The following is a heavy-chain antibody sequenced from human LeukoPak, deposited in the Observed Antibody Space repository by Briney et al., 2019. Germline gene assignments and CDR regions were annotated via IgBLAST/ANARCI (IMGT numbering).Heavy chain of an antibody. CDR2: ISSSSSYI. D-gene: IGHD6-6*01. CDR3: ARKDRAARSCFDY. CDR1: GFTFSSHS. J-gene: IGHJ4*02. V-gene: IGHV3-21*01. Sequence: GGSLRLSCAASGFTFSSHSMNWVRQAPGKGLEWVSSISSSSSYIYYADSVKGRFTISRDNAKNSLYLQMNSLRAEDTAVYYCARKDRAARSCFDYWGQGTLVTVSS.